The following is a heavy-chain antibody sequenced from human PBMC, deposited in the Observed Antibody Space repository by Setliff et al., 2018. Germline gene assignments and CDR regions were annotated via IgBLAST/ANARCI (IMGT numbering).Heavy chain of an antibody. CDR1: GYTFTAYY. Sequence: ASVKVSCKASGYTFTAYYMHWVRQAPGQGLEWMGLINPSGESTVYAEKFQGRVSMTRDTSTSTVYMDLESLKSGDTAIYYCARGIIAYASWAPNKHAYYYYMDVWGNGTTVTVSS. D-gene: IGHD2-2*01. J-gene: IGHJ6*03. CDR3: ARGIIAYASWAPNKHAYYYYMDV. CDR2: INPSGEST. V-gene: IGHV1-46*01.